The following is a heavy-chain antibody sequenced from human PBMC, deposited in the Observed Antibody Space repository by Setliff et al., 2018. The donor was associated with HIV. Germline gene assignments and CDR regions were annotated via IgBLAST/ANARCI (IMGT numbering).Heavy chain of an antibody. CDR2: ISEDASTI. CDR1: GFSFSNDV. V-gene: IGHV3-30*03. J-gene: IGHJ4*02. CDR3: ARKGYGSGH. Sequence: GGSLRLSCAASGFSFSNDVMHWVRQAPGKGLEWVAVISEDASTIFYVDSVKGRFTISRDNSENTLYLQMNNLRPEDTAVYYCARKGYGSGHWGQGTLVTVSS. D-gene: IGHD3-3*01.